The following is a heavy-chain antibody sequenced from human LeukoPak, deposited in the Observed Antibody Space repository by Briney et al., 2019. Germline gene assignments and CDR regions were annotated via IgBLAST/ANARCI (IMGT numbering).Heavy chain of an antibody. D-gene: IGHD6-13*01. CDR3: ARGFRYSSSWYPKFDY. CDR2: INHSGST. Sequence: SETLSLTCTVSSGSISTSNYYWSWIRQPPGKGLEWIGEINHSGSTNYNPSLKSRVTISVDTSKNQFSLKLSSVTAADTAVYYCARGFRYSSSWYPKFDYWGQGTLVTVSS. CDR1: SGSISTSNYY. J-gene: IGHJ4*02. V-gene: IGHV4-39*07.